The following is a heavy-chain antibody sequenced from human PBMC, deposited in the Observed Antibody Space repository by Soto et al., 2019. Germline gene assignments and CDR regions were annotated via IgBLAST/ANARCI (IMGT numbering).Heavy chain of an antibody. Sequence: ASVKVSCKASGYTFTSYDINWVRQATGQGLEWMGWMNPNSGNTGYAQKFQGRVTMTRNTSISTAYMELSSLRSEDTAVYYCASYYYGSGSYYPYYYYYMDVWGKGTTVTVSS. CDR1: GYTFTSYD. CDR2: MNPNSGNT. D-gene: IGHD3-10*01. J-gene: IGHJ6*03. CDR3: ASYYYGSGSYYPYYYYYMDV. V-gene: IGHV1-8*01.